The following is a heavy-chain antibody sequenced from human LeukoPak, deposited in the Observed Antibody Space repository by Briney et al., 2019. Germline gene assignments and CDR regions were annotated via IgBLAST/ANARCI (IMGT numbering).Heavy chain of an antibody. D-gene: IGHD6-19*01. CDR1: GFTFSSYA. CDR3: AKDQVQWLVGWFDP. CDR2: ISGSGGST. V-gene: IGHV3-23*01. Sequence: GASLRLSCAASGFTFSSYAMSWVRQAPGKGLEWVSAISGSGGSTYYADPVKGRFTISRDNSKNTLYLQMNSLRAEDTAVYYCAKDQVQWLVGWFDPWGQGTLVTASS. J-gene: IGHJ5*02.